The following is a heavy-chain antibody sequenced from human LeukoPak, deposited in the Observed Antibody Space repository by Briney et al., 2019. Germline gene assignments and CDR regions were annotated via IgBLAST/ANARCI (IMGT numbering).Heavy chain of an antibody. CDR2: ISAYNGNT. Sequence: ASVKVSCKASGYTFTGYYMHWVRQAPGQGLEWMGWISAYNGNTNYAQKLQGRVTMTTDTSTSTAYMELRSLRSDDTAVYYCVRDEARVAVAGTDAYYFDYWGQGTLVTVSS. CDR1: GYTFTGYY. CDR3: VRDEARVAVAGTDAYYFDY. J-gene: IGHJ4*02. D-gene: IGHD6-19*01. V-gene: IGHV1-18*04.